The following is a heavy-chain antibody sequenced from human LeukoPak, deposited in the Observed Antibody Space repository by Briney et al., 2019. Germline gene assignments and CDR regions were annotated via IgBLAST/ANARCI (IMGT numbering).Heavy chain of an antibody. Sequence: GGSLRLSCAASGFTFSSYAMSCVRQAPGKGLECVSAISGSGGRTYYADSVKGRFTISRDNSKNTLYLQMNSLRAEDTAVYYCAKDQITMIVVDAFDIWGQGTMVTVSS. CDR2: ISGSGGRT. CDR3: AKDQITMIVVDAFDI. V-gene: IGHV3-23*01. D-gene: IGHD3-22*01. J-gene: IGHJ3*02. CDR1: GFTFSSYA.